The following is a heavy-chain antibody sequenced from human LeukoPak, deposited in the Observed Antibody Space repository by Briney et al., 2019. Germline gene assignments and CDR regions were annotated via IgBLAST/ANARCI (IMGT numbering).Heavy chain of an antibody. Sequence: GASAKVSCKASGYTFTSCYMHWVRQAPGQGLEWMGIINPSGGSTSYAQKFQGRVTMTRDTSTSTVYMELSSLRSEDTAVYYCAIYYDSSGYYYAHDAFDIWGQGTMVTVSS. CDR3: AIYYDSSGYYYAHDAFDI. V-gene: IGHV1-46*01. J-gene: IGHJ3*02. CDR2: INPSGGST. D-gene: IGHD3-22*01. CDR1: GYTFTSCY.